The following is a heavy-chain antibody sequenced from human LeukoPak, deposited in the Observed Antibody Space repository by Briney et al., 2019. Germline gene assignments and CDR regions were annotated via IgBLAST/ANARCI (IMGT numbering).Heavy chain of an antibody. CDR2: ISSSSSYI. CDR1: GFTFSSYA. J-gene: IGHJ3*02. Sequence: GGSLRLSCAASGFTFSSYAMSWVRQAPGKGLEWVSSISSSSSYIYYADSVKGRFTISRDNAKNSLYLQMNSLRAEDTAVYYCASSRWLQRDAFDIWGQGTMVTVSS. CDR3: ASSRWLQRDAFDI. V-gene: IGHV3-21*01. D-gene: IGHD5-24*01.